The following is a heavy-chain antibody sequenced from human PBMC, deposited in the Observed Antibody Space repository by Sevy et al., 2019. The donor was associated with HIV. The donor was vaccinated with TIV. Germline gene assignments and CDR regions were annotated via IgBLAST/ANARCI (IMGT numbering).Heavy chain of an antibody. CDR1: GGYISRYD. CDR3: TKYRGDYYDSSGYGNWFFDL. D-gene: IGHD3-22*01. Sequence: SETLSLTCTVSGGYISRYDWSWIRQPPGKGLEWIGYISYSGSTNYNPSPKSRVTISVDTSQNQFSLRLSSVTAADTAVYYCTKYRGDYYDSSGYGNWFFDLWGRGTLVTVSS. J-gene: IGHJ2*01. CDR2: ISYSGST. V-gene: IGHV4-59*12.